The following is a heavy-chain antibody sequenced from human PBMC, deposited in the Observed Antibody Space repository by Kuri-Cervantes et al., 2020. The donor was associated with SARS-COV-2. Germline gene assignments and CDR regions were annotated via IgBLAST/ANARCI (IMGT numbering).Heavy chain of an antibody. D-gene: IGHD2-2*01. Sequence: SETLSLTCAVSGGSISSSNWWSWVRQPPGKGLEWIGEIYHSGSTNYNPSLKSRVTISVDKSKNQFSLELSSVTAADTAVYYCASGHYCSSTSCQITYYYYYYGMDVWGQGTTVTVSS. J-gene: IGHJ6*02. V-gene: IGHV4-4*02. CDR2: IYHSGST. CDR3: ASGHYCSSTSCQITYYYYYYGMDV. CDR1: GGSISSSNW.